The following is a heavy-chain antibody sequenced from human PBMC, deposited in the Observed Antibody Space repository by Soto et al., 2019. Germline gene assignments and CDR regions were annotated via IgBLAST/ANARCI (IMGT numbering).Heavy chain of an antibody. CDR1: GFTFSSYE. J-gene: IGHJ3*02. CDR3: AREHTYDAFDI. CDR2: ISVSGSTM. Sequence: GGSLRLSCAASGFTFSSYEMNWVRQAPGKGLEWVSSISVSGSTMYYADSVKGRFTISRDNAKNSLYLQMNSLRAEDTAVYYCAREHTYDAFDIWGQGTMVTVSS. D-gene: IGHD2-8*01. V-gene: IGHV3-48*03.